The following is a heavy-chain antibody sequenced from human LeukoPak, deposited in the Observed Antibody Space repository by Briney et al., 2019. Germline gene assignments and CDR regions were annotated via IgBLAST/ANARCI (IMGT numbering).Heavy chain of an antibody. V-gene: IGHV1-18*01. J-gene: IGHJ5*02. Sequence: ASVKVSCKASGYTFTSYGISWVRQAPGQGLEWMGWISPYNGNTKYEQKFQGRVTMTTDTSTRIAYMELRSLRSDDTAVYYCARGPGTFPFDPWGQGTLVTVSS. CDR2: ISPYNGNT. CDR1: GYTFTSYG. CDR3: ARGPGTFPFDP. D-gene: IGHD3-10*01.